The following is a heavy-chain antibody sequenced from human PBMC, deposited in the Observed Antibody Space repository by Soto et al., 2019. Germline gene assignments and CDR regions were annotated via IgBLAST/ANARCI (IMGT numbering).Heavy chain of an antibody. D-gene: IGHD6-6*01. V-gene: IGHV4-34*01. J-gene: IGHJ4*02. CDR1: GGSFSGYY. Sequence: SETLSLTCAVYGGSFSGYYWSWIRQPPGKGLEWIGEINHSGSTNYNPSLKSRVTISVDTSKNQFSLKLSSVTAADTAVYYCARLSAARPLDYWGQGTLVTSPQ. CDR3: ARLSAARPLDY. CDR2: INHSGST.